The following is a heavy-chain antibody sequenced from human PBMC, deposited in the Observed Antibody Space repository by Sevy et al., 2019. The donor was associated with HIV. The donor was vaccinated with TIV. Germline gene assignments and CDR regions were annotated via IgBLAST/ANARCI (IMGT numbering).Heavy chain of an antibody. V-gene: IGHV1-2*02. D-gene: IGHD4-4*01. Sequence: ASVKVSCKASGHTFSDYYIQWVRQAPGQGLEWMGWINSNSGAISYAQKFRDRVTMTSDTSIGTAYMELSRLRSDDTAVYYCATQYSYDYWGQGTLVTVSS. J-gene: IGHJ4*02. CDR1: GHTFSDYY. CDR3: ATQYSYDY. CDR2: INSNSGAI.